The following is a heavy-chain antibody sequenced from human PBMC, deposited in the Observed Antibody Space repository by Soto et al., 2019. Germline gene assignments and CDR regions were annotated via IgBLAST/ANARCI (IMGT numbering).Heavy chain of an antibody. J-gene: IGHJ4*02. CDR2: IYHSVST. CDR3: ARVPDY. V-gene: IGHV4-39*07. CDR1: GCSISSSSYY. Sequence: PSETLSLTCTVSGCSISSSSYYWGWLRQPPGKGLEWIGSIYHSVSTYYNPSLKSRVTISVDRSKNQFSLRLSSVTAADTAVYYCARVPDYWGQGTLVTVSS.